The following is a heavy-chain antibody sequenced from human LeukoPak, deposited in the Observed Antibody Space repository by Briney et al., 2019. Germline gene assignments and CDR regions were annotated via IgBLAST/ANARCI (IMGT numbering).Heavy chain of an antibody. CDR2: IYYSGST. Sequence: GSLRLSCAASGFTFSSYGMHWVRQPPGKGLEWIASIYYSGSTYYNPSLKSRVTISVDTSKNQLSLKLSSLTAADTAVYYCARHEYSGSYYGLSWFDPWGQGTLVTVSS. CDR3: ARHEYSGSYYGLSWFDP. V-gene: IGHV4-39*01. D-gene: IGHD1-26*01. CDR1: GFTFSSYG. J-gene: IGHJ5*02.